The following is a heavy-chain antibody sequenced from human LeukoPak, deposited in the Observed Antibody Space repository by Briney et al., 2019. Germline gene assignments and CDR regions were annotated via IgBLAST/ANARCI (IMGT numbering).Heavy chain of an antibody. V-gene: IGHV3-21*01. CDR3: ARSHIAAEEYFQH. Sequence: GGSLRLPCAASGFTFSSYSMNWVRQAPGKGLEWVSSISSSSSYIYYADSVKGRFTISRDNAKNSLYLQMNSLRAEDTAVYYCARSHIAAEEYFQHWGQGTLVTVSS. CDR2: ISSSSSYI. J-gene: IGHJ1*01. D-gene: IGHD6-13*01. CDR1: GFTFSSYS.